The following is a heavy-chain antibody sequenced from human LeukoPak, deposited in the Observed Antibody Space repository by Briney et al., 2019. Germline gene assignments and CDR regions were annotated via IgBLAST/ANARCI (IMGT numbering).Heavy chain of an antibody. CDR3: SKGPASGYCRGGWCHDSPFGS. V-gene: IGHV3-23*01. CDR2: VTGTSGGSTIAT. D-gene: IGHD2-15*01. CDR1: GFTYSTYA. Sequence: GGSLTLSRAASGFTYSTYAMTWVRQAPGKGLEGVARVTGTSGGSTIATFHADSVKRRFTISRDNSHNTLYLQICSLTGEDTAIYYCSKGPASGYCRGGWCHDSPFGSWGQGTLVTGSS. J-gene: IGHJ4*02.